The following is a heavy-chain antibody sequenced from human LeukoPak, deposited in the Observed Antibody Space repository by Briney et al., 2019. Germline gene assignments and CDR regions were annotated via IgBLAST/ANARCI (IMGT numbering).Heavy chain of an antibody. CDR3: ARALKH. Sequence: GGSLRLSCAASGLTFSNAWMTWVRQAPGKGLEWVSYISSGSSAIDYADSVKGRFTISRDNAKNSLYLQMNSLRAEDTAVYYCARALKHWGQGTLVTVSS. V-gene: IGHV3-48*01. CDR2: ISSGSSAI. CDR1: GLTFSNAW. J-gene: IGHJ1*01.